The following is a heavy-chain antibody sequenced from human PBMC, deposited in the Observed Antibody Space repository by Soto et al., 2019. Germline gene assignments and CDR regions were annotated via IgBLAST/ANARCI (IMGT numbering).Heavy chain of an antibody. V-gene: IGHV3-48*01. D-gene: IGHD4-17*01. Sequence: EVQLVESGGCLVQPGGSLRLSCAASGLTFISYSMNWVRQAPGKGLERVSYISSSSSTIYYADSVKGRFTISRDNAKNSLYLQMNSLRAEDTAVYYCARAHYGDYGFDYWGQGTLVTVSS. CDR3: ARAHYGDYGFDY. CDR2: ISSSSSTI. J-gene: IGHJ4*02. CDR1: GLTFISYS.